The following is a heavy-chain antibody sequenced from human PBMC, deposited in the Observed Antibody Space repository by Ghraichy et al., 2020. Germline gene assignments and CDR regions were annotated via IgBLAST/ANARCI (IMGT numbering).Heavy chain of an antibody. Sequence: PETLSLTCTVSGGSISSSSYYWGWIRQPPGKGLEWIGSIYYSGSTYYNPSLKSRVTTSVDTSKNQFSLKLSSVTAADTAVYYCARLGDYAFDYWGQGTLVTVSS. V-gene: IGHV4-39*01. CDR3: ARLGDYAFDY. J-gene: IGHJ4*02. CDR2: IYYSGST. CDR1: GGSISSSSYY. D-gene: IGHD4-17*01.